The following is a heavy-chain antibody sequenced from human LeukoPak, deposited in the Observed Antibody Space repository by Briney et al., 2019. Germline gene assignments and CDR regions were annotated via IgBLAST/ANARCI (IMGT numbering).Heavy chain of an antibody. CDR1: GGTFSSYA. V-gene: IGHV1-69*06. D-gene: IGHD2-15*01. CDR3: AAQYCSGGSCYSDHYYYMDV. Sequence: ASVKVSCKASGGTFSSYAISWVRQAPGQGLEWMGGIIPIFGTANYAQKFQGRVTITADKSTSTAYMELSSLRSEDTAVYYCAAQYCSGGSCYSDHYYYMDVWGKGTTVTVSS. CDR2: IIPIFGTA. J-gene: IGHJ6*03.